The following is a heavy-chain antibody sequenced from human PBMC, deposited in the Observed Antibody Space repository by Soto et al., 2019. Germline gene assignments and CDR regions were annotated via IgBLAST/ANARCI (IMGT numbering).Heavy chain of an antibody. V-gene: IGHV4-39*01. CDR1: GGSISSSSYY. J-gene: IGHJ3*02. CDR2: IYYSGST. CDR3: AKRLIMITFGGVIAYDAFDI. Sequence: QLQLQESGPGLVKPSETLSLTCTVSGGSISSSSYYWGWIRQPPGKGLEWIGSIYYSGSTYYNPSLKSRVTIAVDTSKNQFSLKLSSVTAADTAVYYCAKRLIMITFGGVIAYDAFDIWGQGTKVTV. D-gene: IGHD3-16*02.